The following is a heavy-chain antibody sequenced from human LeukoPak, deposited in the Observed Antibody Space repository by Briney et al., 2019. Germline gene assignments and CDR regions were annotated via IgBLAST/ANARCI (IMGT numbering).Heavy chain of an antibody. V-gene: IGHV3-13*01. Sequence: PGGSLRLSCAASGFTFSSYDMHWVRHATGKGLEWVSAIGTAGDTYYPGSVKGRFTISRENAKNSLYLQMNSLRAGDTAVYYCARGGGEGATTEWYFDLWGRGTLVTVSS. D-gene: IGHD1-26*01. J-gene: IGHJ2*01. CDR3: ARGGGEGATTEWYFDL. CDR2: IGTAGDT. CDR1: GFTFSSYD.